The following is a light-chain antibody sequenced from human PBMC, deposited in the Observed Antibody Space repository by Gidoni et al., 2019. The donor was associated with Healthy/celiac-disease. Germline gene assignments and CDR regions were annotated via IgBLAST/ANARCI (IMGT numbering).Light chain of an antibody. J-gene: IGLJ1*01. CDR1: SSDVGGYNY. CDR3: SSYTSSSTLV. Sequence: QSALTQPASVSGSPGQSLTISCTGTSSDVGGYNYVSWYQQHPGKAPKLMIYEVSNRPSGVSNRFSGSKSGNTDSLTISGLQAENEADYYCSSYTSSSTLVFGTGTKVTVL. CDR2: EVS. V-gene: IGLV2-14*01.